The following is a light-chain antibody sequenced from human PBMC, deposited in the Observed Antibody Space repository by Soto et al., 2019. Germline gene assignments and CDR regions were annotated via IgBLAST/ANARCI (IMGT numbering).Light chain of an antibody. Sequence: IVLTQSPGTLSLSPGERATLSCRASQTVTNFYLAWYQQKPDQAPRLLIYGASSRATGIPDRFSGSGAGTDFTLTISRLEPEDFAVYYCQQYGSSPFTFGQGNKLEIK. CDR3: QQYGSSPFT. CDR1: QTVTNFY. CDR2: GAS. V-gene: IGKV3-20*01. J-gene: IGKJ2*01.